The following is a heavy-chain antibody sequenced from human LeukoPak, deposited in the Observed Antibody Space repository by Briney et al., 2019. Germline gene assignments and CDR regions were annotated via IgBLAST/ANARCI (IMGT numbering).Heavy chain of an antibody. Sequence: GGSLRLSCVASGFSFRNYGMHWVRQAPGKGQEWVTFIRSDSSYKYYADSVKGRFTTSRDNSKSTLDLQMNSLRPEDTALYYCARDRGVSGNYYDYWGQGTLVTVSS. V-gene: IGHV3-30*02. D-gene: IGHD3-10*01. J-gene: IGHJ4*02. CDR2: IRSDSSYK. CDR3: ARDRGVSGNYYDY. CDR1: GFSFRNYG.